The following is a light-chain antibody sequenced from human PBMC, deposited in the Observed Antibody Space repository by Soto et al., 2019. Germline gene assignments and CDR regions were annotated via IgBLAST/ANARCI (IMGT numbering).Light chain of an antibody. V-gene: IGLV2-14*01. Sequence: QSVLTQPASVSGSPGQSITISCTGTSSDVGGYNYVSWYQQHPGKAPKLMIYEVSNRPSGVSNRFSGSKSGNTASLTISGLQAEDEADYYCSSYTSRRTAVFGTGTKVTVL. CDR1: SSDVGGYNY. J-gene: IGLJ1*01. CDR3: SSYTSRRTAV. CDR2: EVS.